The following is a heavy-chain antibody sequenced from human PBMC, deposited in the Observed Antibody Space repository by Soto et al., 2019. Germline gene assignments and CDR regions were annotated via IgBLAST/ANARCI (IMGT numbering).Heavy chain of an antibody. Sequence: EVQLLESGGGLVQPGGSLRLSCAVSGFSFSTYGVTWVRQAPGKGLEWVGGVSGGSGSTHYADSVKGRFTITGDDYKNTVYLQMISLRVEDTAVYYCAKWNGYGDYWGQGTLVTVSS. D-gene: IGHD1-1*01. V-gene: IGHV3-23*01. CDR1: GFSFSTYG. CDR3: AKWNGYGDY. J-gene: IGHJ4*02. CDR2: VSGGSGST.